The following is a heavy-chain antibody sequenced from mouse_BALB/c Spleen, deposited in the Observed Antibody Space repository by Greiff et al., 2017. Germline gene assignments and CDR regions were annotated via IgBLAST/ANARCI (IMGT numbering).Heavy chain of an antibody. CDR1: GYAFSSSW. Sequence: QVQLQQSGPELVKPGASVKISCKASGYAFSSSWMNWVKQRPGQGLEWIGRIYPGDGDTNYNGKFKGKATLTADKSSSTAYMQLSSLTSVDSAVYFCARALDYFDYWGQGTTLTVSS. J-gene: IGHJ2*01. CDR3: ARALDYFDY. CDR2: IYPGDGDT. V-gene: IGHV1-82*01.